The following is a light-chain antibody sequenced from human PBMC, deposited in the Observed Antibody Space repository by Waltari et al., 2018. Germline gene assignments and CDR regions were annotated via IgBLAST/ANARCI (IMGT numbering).Light chain of an antibody. Sequence: DTVLTPSPATLSVSPGDGATLSCRASQVVRRNLAWYQQRPAQAPRLLIFGASTRAPGVAARFIGSGSGTEFTLTITGLQSEDSAIYFCQQYDEWPPRYTFGQGTTLEIK. J-gene: IGKJ2*01. CDR2: GAS. CDR1: QVVRRN. V-gene: IGKV3-15*01. CDR3: QQYDEWPPRYT.